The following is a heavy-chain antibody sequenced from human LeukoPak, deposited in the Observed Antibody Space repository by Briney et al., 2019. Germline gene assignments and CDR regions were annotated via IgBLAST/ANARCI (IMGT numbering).Heavy chain of an antibody. J-gene: IGHJ4*02. CDR1: GGSFSGYY. CDR3: ASDESSGYYVDY. D-gene: IGHD3-22*01. Sequence: SETLSLTCAVYGGSFSGYYWSWIRQPPGKGLEWIGEINHSGSTNYNPPLKSRVTISVDTSKNQFSLKLSSVTAADTAVYYCASDESSGYYVDYWGQGTLVTVSS. CDR2: INHSGST. V-gene: IGHV4-34*01.